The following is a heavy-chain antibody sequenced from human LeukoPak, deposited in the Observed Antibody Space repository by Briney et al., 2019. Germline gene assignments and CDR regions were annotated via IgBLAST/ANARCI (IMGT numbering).Heavy chain of an antibody. CDR2: ISYDGSKK. J-gene: IGHJ4*02. V-gene: IGHV3-30*18. CDR1: GFTFSSYG. CDR3: AKDCSGGSCLDY. Sequence: GRSLRLSCAASGFTFSSYGMHWVRQAPGKGLEWVAVISYDGSKKYYADSVKGRFTISRDNSKNTLYLQMNSLRAEDTAVYYCAKDCSGGSCLDYWGQGTLVTVSS. D-gene: IGHD2-15*01.